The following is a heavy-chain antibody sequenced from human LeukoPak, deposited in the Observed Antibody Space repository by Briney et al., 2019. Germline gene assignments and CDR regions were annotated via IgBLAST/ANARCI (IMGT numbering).Heavy chain of an antibody. D-gene: IGHD3-22*01. Sequence: PSETLSLTCTVSGGSISSYYWSWIRQPPGKGLEWIGYIYYSGSTNYSPSLKSRVTISVDTSKNQFSLKLSSVTAADTAVYYCARGSGGKYYYDSSGYYPVDYWGQGTLVTVSS. V-gene: IGHV4-59*01. CDR1: GGSISSYY. CDR2: IYYSGST. CDR3: ARGSGGKYYYDSSGYYPVDY. J-gene: IGHJ4*02.